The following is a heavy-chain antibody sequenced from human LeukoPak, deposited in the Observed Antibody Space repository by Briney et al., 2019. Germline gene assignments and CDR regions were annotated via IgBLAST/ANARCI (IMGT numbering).Heavy chain of an antibody. Sequence: PGGSLRLSCAASGFFFSVYYMTWIRQAPGKGLEWISYITSTSTFTNYADSVKGRFTISRDNAKKSLYLQMNSLRAEDTAVYYCARGHGGNVDYWGQGTPVTVSS. J-gene: IGHJ4*02. V-gene: IGHV3-11*05. CDR3: ARGHGGNVDY. D-gene: IGHD4-23*01. CDR2: ITSTSTFT. CDR1: GFFFSVYY.